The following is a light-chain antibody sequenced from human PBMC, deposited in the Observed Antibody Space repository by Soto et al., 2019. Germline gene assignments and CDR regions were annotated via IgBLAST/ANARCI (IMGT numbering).Light chain of an antibody. CDR2: VAS. J-gene: IGKJ2*01. V-gene: IGKV1-39*01. CDR3: QQTFSPPYT. CDR1: QSISNS. Sequence: DIQMTQSLSYLSASVGDTVTITCRASQSISNSLSWYQQKPGKAPKFLIYVASTLQRGVPSRFSGSGSGTDFTLTISSLQPEDVATYYCQQTFSPPYTFGQGTKLEIK.